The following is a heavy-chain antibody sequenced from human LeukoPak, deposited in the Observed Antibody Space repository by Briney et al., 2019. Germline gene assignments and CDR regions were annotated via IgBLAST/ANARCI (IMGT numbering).Heavy chain of an antibody. D-gene: IGHD2-2*01. CDR1: GYTFTGYY. Sequence: ASVKVSCKASGYTFTGYYMHWVRQAPGQGLEWMGWINPNSGGTNYAQKFQGRVTMTRNTSISTAYMELSSLRSDDTAVYYCASGYCSSTSCFPLDYWGQGTLVTVSS. J-gene: IGHJ4*02. CDR2: INPNSGGT. CDR3: ASGYCSSTSCFPLDY. V-gene: IGHV1-2*02.